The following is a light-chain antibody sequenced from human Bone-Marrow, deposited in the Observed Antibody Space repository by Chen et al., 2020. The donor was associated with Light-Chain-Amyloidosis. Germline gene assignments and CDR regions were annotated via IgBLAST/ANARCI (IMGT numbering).Light chain of an antibody. J-gene: IGLJ2*01. CDR1: DLPTKY. CDR3: QSADSSGTYEVI. V-gene: IGLV3-25*03. CDR2: RDT. Sequence: SYELTQPPSVYVSPGHTSRLTCSGDDLPTKYAYWYQQKPGQAPVLVIHRDTERPSGISARFSGSSSGTTATLTISGVQAEDEADYHCQSADSSGTYEVIFGGGTKLTVL.